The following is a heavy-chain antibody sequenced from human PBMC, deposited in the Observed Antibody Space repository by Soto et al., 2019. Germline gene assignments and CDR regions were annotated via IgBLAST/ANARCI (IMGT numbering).Heavy chain of an antibody. CDR1: GGSISSYY. CDR2: IYYSGST. V-gene: IGHV4-59*01. Sequence: SETLSLTCTVSGGSISSYYWSWIRQPPGKGLEWIGYIYYSGSTNYNPSLKSRVTISVDTSKNQFSLKLSSVTAADTAMYYCARVGRGWNDGSYYYGMDVWGQGTTVTVSS. CDR3: ARVGRGWNDGSYYYGMDV. D-gene: IGHD1-1*01. J-gene: IGHJ6*02.